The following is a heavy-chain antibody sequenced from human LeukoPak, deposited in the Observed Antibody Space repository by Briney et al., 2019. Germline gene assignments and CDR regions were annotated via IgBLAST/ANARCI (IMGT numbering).Heavy chain of an antibody. CDR1: GYTFTGYY. J-gene: IGHJ4*02. Sequence: ASVKVPCKASGYTFTGYYMHWVRQAPGQGLEWMGWINPNSGGTNYAQKFQGWVTMTRDTSISTAYMELSRLRSDDTAVYYCAREARAAAYYYGSGSYYNSFDYWGQGTLVTVSS. V-gene: IGHV1-2*04. CDR3: AREARAAAYYYGSGSYYNSFDY. D-gene: IGHD3-10*01. CDR2: INPNSGGT.